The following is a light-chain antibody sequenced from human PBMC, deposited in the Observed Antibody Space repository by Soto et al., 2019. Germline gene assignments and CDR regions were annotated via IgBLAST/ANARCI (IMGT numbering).Light chain of an antibody. CDR2: DDS. J-gene: IGLJ1*01. CDR3: QVWDSSSDHNYV. Sequence: SYELTQPPSVSVAPGQTARITCGGNNIGSKSVHWYQQKPGQAPVLVVYDDSDRPSGISERFSGSNSGNTATLTISRVEAGDEADYYCQVWDSSSDHNYVFGTGTKLTVL. CDR1: NIGSKS. V-gene: IGLV3-21*02.